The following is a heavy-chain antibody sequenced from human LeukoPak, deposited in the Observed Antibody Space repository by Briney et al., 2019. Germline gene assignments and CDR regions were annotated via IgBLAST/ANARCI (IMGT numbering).Heavy chain of an antibody. J-gene: IGHJ4*02. D-gene: IGHD2-2*01. V-gene: IGHV3-30*18. Sequence: GGSLRLSCAASGFTFSSYGMHWVRQAPGKGLEWVAVISYDGSNKYYADSVKGRFTISRDNSKNTLYLQMNSLRAEDTAVYYCAKEVVPAATFDYWGQGTLVTVSS. CDR3: AKEVVPAATFDY. CDR1: GFTFSSYG. CDR2: ISYDGSNK.